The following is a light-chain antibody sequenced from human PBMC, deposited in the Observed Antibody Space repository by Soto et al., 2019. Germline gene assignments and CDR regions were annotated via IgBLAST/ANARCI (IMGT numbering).Light chain of an antibody. CDR1: QDISRA. CDR3: QQSYSCPCT. Sequence: AIQLTQSPSSLSASVGDRVTITCRVSQDISRALVWYQQKPGRAPRLLIYDASTLESGVPSRFSGSGSGTDFIPPLSKLPPENFATYYCQQSYSCPCTFGPGTKVDLK. CDR2: DAS. V-gene: IGKV1-13*02. J-gene: IGKJ3*01.